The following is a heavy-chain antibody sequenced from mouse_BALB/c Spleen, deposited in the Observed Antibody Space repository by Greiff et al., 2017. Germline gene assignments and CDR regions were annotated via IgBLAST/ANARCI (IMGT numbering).Heavy chain of an antibody. J-gene: IGHJ1*01. D-gene: IGHD3-3*01. CDR2: ISYSGST. V-gene: IGHV3-2*02. CDR3: AREGPSSPFDV. CDR1: GYSITSDYA. Sequence: DVKLQESGPGLVKPSQSLSLTCTVTGYSITSDYAWNWIRQFPGNKLEWMGYISYSGSTSYNPSLKSRISITRDTSKNQFFLQLNSVTTEDTATYYCAREGPSSPFDVWGAGTTVTVAS.